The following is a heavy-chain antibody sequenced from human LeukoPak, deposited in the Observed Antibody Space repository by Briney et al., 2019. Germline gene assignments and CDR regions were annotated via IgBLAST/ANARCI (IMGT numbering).Heavy chain of an antibody. D-gene: IGHD6-13*01. Sequence: ASVKVSCKASGGTFSSYAISWMRQAPGQGLEWMGRIIPILGIANYAQKFQGRVTITADKSTSTAYMELSSLRSEDTAVYYCARLPYSTVAFDIWGQGTMVTVSS. CDR2: IIPILGIA. CDR1: GGTFSSYA. J-gene: IGHJ3*02. CDR3: ARLPYSTVAFDI. V-gene: IGHV1-69*04.